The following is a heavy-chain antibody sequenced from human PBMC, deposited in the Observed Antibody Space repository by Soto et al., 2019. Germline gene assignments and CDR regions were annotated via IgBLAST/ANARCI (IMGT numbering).Heavy chain of an antibody. Sequence: TSETLSLTCTASGGSICRGDYYWCWIRKPPGKGLEWIGYIYYSGSTYYNPSLKSRVTISVDTSKNQFSLNLSSVTAADTAVYYCARERPDGCKLDPWGQGTLVTVSS. CDR1: GGSICRGDYY. J-gene: IGHJ5*02. CDR3: ARERPDGCKLDP. V-gene: IGHV4-30-4*01. CDR2: IYYSGST. D-gene: IGHD6-19*01.